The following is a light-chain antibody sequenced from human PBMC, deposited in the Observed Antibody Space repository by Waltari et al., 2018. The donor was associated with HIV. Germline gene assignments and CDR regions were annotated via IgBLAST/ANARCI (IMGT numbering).Light chain of an antibody. J-gene: IGLJ2*01. Sequence: QSALTQPASVSGSPGQSITISCTATSSAVGTYNLVSWYPHKPGKAPKLIIYEGNKRPSGVSNRFFGSKSGDTASLTISGLQAEDEADYHCCSYARGSHVVFGGGTKLTVL. CDR3: CSYARGSHVV. CDR1: SSAVGTYNL. CDR2: EGN. V-gene: IGLV2-23*01.